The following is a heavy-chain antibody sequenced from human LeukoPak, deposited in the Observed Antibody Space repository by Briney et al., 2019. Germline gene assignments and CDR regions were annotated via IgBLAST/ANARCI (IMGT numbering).Heavy chain of an antibody. Sequence: ASVKVSCKASGGTFSSYAISWVRQAPGQGLEWMGRIIPILGIANYAQKFQGRVTITADKSTSTAYMELSSLRSEDTAVYYCARARYYYGSGSPNWFDPWGQGTLVTVSS. CDR3: ARARYYYGSGSPNWFDP. D-gene: IGHD3-10*01. V-gene: IGHV1-69*04. J-gene: IGHJ5*02. CDR1: GGTFSSYA. CDR2: IIPILGIA.